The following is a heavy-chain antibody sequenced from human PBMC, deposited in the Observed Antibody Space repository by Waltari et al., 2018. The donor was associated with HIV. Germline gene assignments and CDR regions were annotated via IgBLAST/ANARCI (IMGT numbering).Heavy chain of an antibody. D-gene: IGHD1-26*01. J-gene: IGHJ4*02. CDR1: GYTFLGYI. CDR2: INPNSGGT. Sequence: QVQLVQSGAEVKKPGASVKVSCKASGYTFLGYIMHWGRSAQGQGLEWMGWINPNSGGTNYAQKSQGRVTMTRDTSISTAYMELSRLRSDDTAVYYCARGPYGVGAPGSVRCFDYWGQGTLVTVSS. V-gene: IGHV1-2*02. CDR3: ARGPYGVGAPGSVRCFDY.